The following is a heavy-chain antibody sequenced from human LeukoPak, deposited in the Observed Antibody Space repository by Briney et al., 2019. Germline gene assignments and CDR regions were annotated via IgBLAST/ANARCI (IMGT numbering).Heavy chain of an antibody. D-gene: IGHD3-10*01. CDR3: ARDGNYYGSGLPYYYYGMDV. CDR2: INTNTGNP. V-gene: IGHV7-4-1*02. J-gene: IGHJ6*02. CDR1: GYTFTSYA. Sequence: GASVKVSCKASGYTFTSYAMNWVRQAPGQGLEWMGWINTNTGNPTYAQGFTGRFVFSLDTSVSTAYLQISSLKPEDTAVYYCARDGNYYGSGLPYYYYGMDVWGQGTTVTVSS.